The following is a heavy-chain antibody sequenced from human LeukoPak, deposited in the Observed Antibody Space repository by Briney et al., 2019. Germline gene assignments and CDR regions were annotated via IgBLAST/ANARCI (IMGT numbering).Heavy chain of an antibody. J-gene: IGHJ5*02. V-gene: IGHV3-23*01. Sequence: LSCAASGFTFSSYAISWVRQAPGKGLEWVSAISGSGGSTYYADSVKGRFTISRDNSKNTLYLQMNSLRAEDTAVYYCAKELYGDHVGWFDPWGQGTLVTVSS. CDR1: GFTFSSYA. D-gene: IGHD4-17*01. CDR2: ISGSGGST. CDR3: AKELYGDHVGWFDP.